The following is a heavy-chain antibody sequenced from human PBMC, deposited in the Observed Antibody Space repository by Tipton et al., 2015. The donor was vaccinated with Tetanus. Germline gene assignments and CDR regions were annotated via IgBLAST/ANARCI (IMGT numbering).Heavy chain of an antibody. Sequence: LRLSCAVSGDSLSTGFYSWSWIRQPPGKGLEWIGYIYHTGSTYYNPALQSRVIMSVDMSKNQFSLRRKSVTAADTAVYFCARAGKVHTFDHWGQGILVTVSS. V-gene: IGHV4-30-2*01. CDR2: IYHTGST. CDR3: ARAGKVHTFDH. J-gene: IGHJ4*02. CDR1: GDSLSTGFYS.